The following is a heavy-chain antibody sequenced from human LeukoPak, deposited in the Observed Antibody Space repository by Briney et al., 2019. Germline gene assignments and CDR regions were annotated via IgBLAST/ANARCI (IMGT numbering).Heavy chain of an antibody. CDR2: INGGNGDT. D-gene: IGHD3-10*01. CDR3: ARVSPMFRGLYSWNVFDL. V-gene: IGHV1-3*03. CDR1: RFPFTSYA. J-gene: IGHJ3*01. Sequence: ASVKVSCKASRFPFTSYAIHWVRQAPGQRLEWMGWINGGNGDTKYSQDFQGRVTFSRDTSSTTAYIELSSLRFEDMAVYYCARVSPMFRGLYSWNVFDLWGQGTMVTVSS.